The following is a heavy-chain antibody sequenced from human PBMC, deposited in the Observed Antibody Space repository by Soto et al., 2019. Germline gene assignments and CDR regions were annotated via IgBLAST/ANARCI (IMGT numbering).Heavy chain of an antibody. CDR2: ISYDGSNK. D-gene: IGHD5-18*01. CDR3: AKDTFDTAMPQYYYYGMDV. CDR1: GFTFSSYG. V-gene: IGHV3-30*18. J-gene: IGHJ6*02. Sequence: GGSLRLSCAASGFTFSSYGMHWVRQAPGKGLEWVAVISYDGSNKYYADSVKGRFTISRDNSKNTLYLQMNSLRAEDTAVYYCAKDTFDTAMPQYYYYGMDVWGQGTTVTVSS.